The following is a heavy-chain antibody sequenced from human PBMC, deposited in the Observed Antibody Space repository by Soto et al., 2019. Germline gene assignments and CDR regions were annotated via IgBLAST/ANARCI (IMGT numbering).Heavy chain of an antibody. V-gene: IGHV1-46*01. J-gene: IGHJ4*02. CDR3: APGTAMVIDY. CDR2: INPSGGST. Sequence: QVQLVQSGAEVKKPGASVKVSCKASGYTFTSYYMHWVRQAPGQGLEWMGIINPSGGSTSYAQKCQXXVXMXXDTSTRTGYMELSSLRSEDTAVYYCAPGTAMVIDYWGQGTLVTVSS. CDR1: GYTFTSYY. D-gene: IGHD5-18*01.